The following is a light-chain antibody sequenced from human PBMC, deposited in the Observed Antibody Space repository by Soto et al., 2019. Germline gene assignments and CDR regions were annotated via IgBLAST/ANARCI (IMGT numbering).Light chain of an antibody. V-gene: IGKV3-11*01. CDR3: RQRDNWPLT. CDR2: DAF. Sequence: TVLTQSPATLSLSPGERATLSCKASQSIGNSLGWFQQKPGQAPRLLIDDAFNRAAGIPARFTGSGTGSDFTLTISSLEPEDFGVYYCRQRDNWPLTVGGGTKVEIK. J-gene: IGKJ4*01. CDR1: QSIGNS.